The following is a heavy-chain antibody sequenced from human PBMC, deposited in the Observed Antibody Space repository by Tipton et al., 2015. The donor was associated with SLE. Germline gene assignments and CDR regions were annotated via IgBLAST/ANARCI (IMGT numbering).Heavy chain of an antibody. J-gene: IGHJ3*02. CDR1: GFTFSSYA. CDR3: ASLLTGAQGPGAFDI. CDR2: INTDGSST. Sequence: SLRLSCAASGFTFSSYAMHWVRQAPGKGLVWVSRINTDGSSTNYADSVKGRFTISRDNAKNTLYLQMNSLRAEDTAMYYCASLLTGAQGPGAFDIWGQGTMVTVSS. D-gene: IGHD1-14*01. V-gene: IGHV3-74*01.